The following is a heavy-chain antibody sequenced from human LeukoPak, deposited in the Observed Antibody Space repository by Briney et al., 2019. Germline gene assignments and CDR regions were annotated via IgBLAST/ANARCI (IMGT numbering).Heavy chain of an antibody. Sequence: GGSLRLSCAASRFTFISYLMHWVRQAPGKGLEGVAVISYDGSKKYYGDSVQGRLTISRDNSKNKLYLQMNSLSAGDTAVYYCVKVGDEYGDYEGYWGQGTLVTVSS. CDR3: VKVGDEYGDYEGY. CDR1: RFTFISYL. CDR2: ISYDGSKK. D-gene: IGHD4-17*01. J-gene: IGHJ4*02. V-gene: IGHV3-30*18.